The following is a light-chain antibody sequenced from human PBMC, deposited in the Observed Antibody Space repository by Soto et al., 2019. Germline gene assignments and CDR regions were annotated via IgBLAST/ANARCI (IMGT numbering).Light chain of an antibody. CDR1: QSISSW. Sequence: DIQMTQSPSTLSASVGDRVTITCRASQSISSWLAWYQQKPGKAHNLLIYKASSLESGVPSRFSGGGSGTEFTLTISRLQPDDFATYYCQQYNSYPLTFGGGTKVEIK. CDR2: KAS. V-gene: IGKV1-5*03. J-gene: IGKJ4*01. CDR3: QQYNSYPLT.